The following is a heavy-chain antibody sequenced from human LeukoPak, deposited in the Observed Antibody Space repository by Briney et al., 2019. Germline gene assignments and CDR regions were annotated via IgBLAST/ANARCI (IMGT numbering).Heavy chain of an antibody. J-gene: IGHJ3*02. Sequence: GGSLRLSCATSGLTFRTTWMHWVRQAPGKGLMWVSRMNGEGTTIDYADSVKGRFTISRDDSKNTLYLQMNSLRAEDTAVYYCARDRGVGATVGTFDIWGQGTMVTVSS. V-gene: IGHV3-74*01. CDR3: ARDRGVGATVGTFDI. CDR1: GLTFRTTW. D-gene: IGHD1-26*01. CDR2: MNGEGTTI.